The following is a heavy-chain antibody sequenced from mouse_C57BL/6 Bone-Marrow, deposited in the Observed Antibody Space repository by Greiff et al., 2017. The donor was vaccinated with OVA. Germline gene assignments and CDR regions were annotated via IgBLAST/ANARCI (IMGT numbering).Heavy chain of an antibody. CDR1: GYTFTSYW. CDR2: INPSSGYT. CDR3: ARATTVVNYYAMDY. V-gene: IGHV1-7*01. D-gene: IGHD1-1*01. Sequence: QVHVKQSGAELAKPGASVKLSCKASGYTFTSYWMHWVKQRPGQGLEWIGYINPSSGYTKYNQKFKDKATLTADKSSSTAYMQLSSLTYEDSAVYYCARATTVVNYYAMDYWGQGTSVTVSS. J-gene: IGHJ4*01.